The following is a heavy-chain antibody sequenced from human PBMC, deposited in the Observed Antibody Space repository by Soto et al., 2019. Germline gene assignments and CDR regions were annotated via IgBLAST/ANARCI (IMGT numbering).Heavy chain of an antibody. Sequence: QVQLVQSGAEVKETGSSVKVSCKASGGTFSSYTISWVRQAPGQGLEWMGRIIPILGIANYAQKFQGRVTITADKSTSTAYMELSSLRSEDTAVYYCARESTSTYSSSWPFDYWGQGTLVTVSS. CDR1: GGTFSSYT. D-gene: IGHD6-13*01. V-gene: IGHV1-69*08. CDR2: IIPILGIA. J-gene: IGHJ4*02. CDR3: ARESTSTYSSSWPFDY.